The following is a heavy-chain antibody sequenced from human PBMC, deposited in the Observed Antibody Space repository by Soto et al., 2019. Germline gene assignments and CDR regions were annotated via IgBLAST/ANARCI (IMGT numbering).Heavy chain of an antibody. CDR3: ARDPGITIFGVSRPDYYYGMDV. CDR1: GYTFTVNY. V-gene: IGHV1-2*04. CDR2: INPNSGGT. Sequence: ASVKVSCKASGYTFTVNYMHWVRQAPGQGLEWMGWINPNSGGTNYAQKFQGWVTMTRDTSISTAYMELSRLRSDDTAVYYCARDPGITIFGVSRPDYYYGMDVWGQGTTVTVSS. D-gene: IGHD3-3*01. J-gene: IGHJ6*02.